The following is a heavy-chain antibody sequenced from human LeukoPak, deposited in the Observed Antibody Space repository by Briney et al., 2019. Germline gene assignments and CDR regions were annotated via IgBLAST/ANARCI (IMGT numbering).Heavy chain of an antibody. CDR1: GFSFSSYW. CDR2: IKQDEGEK. CDR3: AREASLNYMDV. J-gene: IGHJ6*03. Sequence: GSLRLSFAASGFSFSSYWMSWVRQAPGKGLEWVANIKQDEGEKYYLDSVKGRFTISRDNAKNSVYLQMNSLRAEDTAVYYCAREASLNYMDVWGKGTTVTVSS. V-gene: IGHV3-7*01.